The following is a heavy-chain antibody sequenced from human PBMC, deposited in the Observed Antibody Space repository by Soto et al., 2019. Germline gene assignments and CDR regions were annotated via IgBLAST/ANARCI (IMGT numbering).Heavy chain of an antibody. CDR2: INHSGIT. CDR1: GGSFSGYY. D-gene: IGHD2-15*01. J-gene: IGHJ4*02. CDR3: ARGISLIVEVQRDAPDKYYFDS. Sequence: QVHLQQWGAGLLKPSETLSLTCAVYGGSFSGYYWSWICQSPGKGLEWIGEINHSGITNSNPSLKSRVAISVDTSKNQFSLKLRSVTAADTAVYYCARGISLIVEVQRDAPDKYYFDSWGQGTLVTVSS. V-gene: IGHV4-34*01.